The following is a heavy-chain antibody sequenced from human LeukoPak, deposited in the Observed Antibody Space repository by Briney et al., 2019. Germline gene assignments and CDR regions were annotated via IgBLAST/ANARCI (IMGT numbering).Heavy chain of an antibody. CDR3: AREGEYSGSYRRYFDF. CDR2: ISSSGNYM. Sequence: GGSLRLSCAASGFXFSGYSMSWVRQAPGKGLEWVSSISSSGNYMYYADSVKGRFTISRDNAKNSLFLQMNSLRAEDTAVYYCAREGEYSGSYRRYFDFWGRGTLVTVSS. CDR1: GFXFSGYS. J-gene: IGHJ2*01. D-gene: IGHD1-26*01. V-gene: IGHV3-21*01.